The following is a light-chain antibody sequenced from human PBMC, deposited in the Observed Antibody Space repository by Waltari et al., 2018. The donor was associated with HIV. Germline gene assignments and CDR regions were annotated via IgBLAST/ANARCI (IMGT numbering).Light chain of an antibody. Sequence: QSALPQPASVSASPGQSITLSCSGTWSDIVGYDLVSWYQHFPGKAPNRMLYAVNGRRSGVSPRYCGSKSGNTASRVISGLESEDEPDYDCCSNAGSCTFVVFGGGTRLTV. CDR1: WSDIVGYDL. CDR2: AVN. J-gene: IGLJ3*02. V-gene: IGLV2-23*02. CDR3: CSNAGSCTFVV.